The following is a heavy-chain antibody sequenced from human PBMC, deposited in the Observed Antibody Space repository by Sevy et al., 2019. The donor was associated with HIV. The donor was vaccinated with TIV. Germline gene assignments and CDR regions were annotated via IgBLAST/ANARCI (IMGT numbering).Heavy chain of an antibody. CDR1: GFTFSNAW. CDR2: IKSKTDGGTT. J-gene: IGHJ3*02. CDR3: TTELDSGSWENDAFDI. Sequence: GGSLRLSCAASGFTFSNAWMSWVRQAPGKGLEWVGRIKSKTDGGTTDYAAPVKGRFTISRDDSKNTLYLQMNSLKTEDTAVYYCTTELDSGSWENDAFDIWGQGTMVTVSS. D-gene: IGHD6-13*01. V-gene: IGHV3-15*01.